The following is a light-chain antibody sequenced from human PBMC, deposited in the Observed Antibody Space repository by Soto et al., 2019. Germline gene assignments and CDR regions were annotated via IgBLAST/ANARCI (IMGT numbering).Light chain of an antibody. CDR1: QSVGNNY. CDR3: QQYGDSPLT. V-gene: IGKV3-20*01. J-gene: IGKJ4*01. Sequence: EIVLTQSPGPLALSPGERATLSCRASQSVGNNYLAWYQQRPGQAPRLLIYGASSRATGIPDRFSGSGSGTDFALTISRLEPEDFAVYYCQQYGDSPLTFGGGTKVDIK. CDR2: GAS.